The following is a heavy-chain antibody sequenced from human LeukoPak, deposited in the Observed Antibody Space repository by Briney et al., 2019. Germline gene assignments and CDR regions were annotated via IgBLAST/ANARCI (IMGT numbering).Heavy chain of an antibody. CDR1: GFTFSSYS. Sequence: GGSLRLSCAASGFTFSSYSMSWVRQAPGKGLEGVANIKQDGSEKYYVDSVKDRFTISRDNAKNSLYLQMNSLRAEDTAVYYCARDHYYGSGSYNYWGQGTLVTVSS. V-gene: IGHV3-7*01. J-gene: IGHJ4*02. CDR3: ARDHYYGSGSYNY. CDR2: IKQDGSEK. D-gene: IGHD3-10*01.